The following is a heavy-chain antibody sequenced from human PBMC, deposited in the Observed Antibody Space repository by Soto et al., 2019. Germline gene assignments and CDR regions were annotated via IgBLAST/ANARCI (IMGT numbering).Heavy chain of an antibody. CDR3: ARASIAAAGTHFDY. V-gene: IGHV4-30-2*01. D-gene: IGHD6-13*01. CDR2: IYHGGTT. Sequence: SETLSLTCTVSGGSVSSGDYYWSWIRQPPGRGLEWIGHIYHGGTTFYNPSLKSRVAISEDRSKNQFSLNLSSVTAADTAVYYCARASIAAAGTHFDYWGQGTLVTVSS. CDR1: GGSVSSGDYY. J-gene: IGHJ4*02.